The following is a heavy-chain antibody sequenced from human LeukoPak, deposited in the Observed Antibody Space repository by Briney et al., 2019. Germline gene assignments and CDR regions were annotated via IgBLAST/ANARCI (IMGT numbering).Heavy chain of an antibody. Sequence: AGGSLRLSCAASGFTFSSYGMSWVRQAPGKGLEWVSVIYSGGSTYYADSVKGRFTISRDNSKNTLYLQMNSLRAEDTAVYYCASGYSYGPLDYWGQGTLVTVSS. CDR3: ASGYSYGPLDY. CDR2: IYSGGST. J-gene: IGHJ4*02. D-gene: IGHD5-18*01. V-gene: IGHV3-53*01. CDR1: GFTFSSYG.